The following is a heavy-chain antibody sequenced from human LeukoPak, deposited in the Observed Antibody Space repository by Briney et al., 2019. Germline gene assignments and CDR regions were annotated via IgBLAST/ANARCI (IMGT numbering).Heavy chain of an antibody. CDR1: GFTFSSYG. J-gene: IGHJ4*02. V-gene: IGHV3-30*18. CDR3: AKDRTPTRVIDY. Sequence: GGSLRLSCAASGFTFSSYGMHWVRQAPGKGLEWVAVISYDGSNKYYADSVKGRFTISRDNSKNTLYLQMNSLRAEDTAVYYCAKDRTPTRVIDYWGQGTLVTVSS. D-gene: IGHD3-22*01. CDR2: ISYDGSNK.